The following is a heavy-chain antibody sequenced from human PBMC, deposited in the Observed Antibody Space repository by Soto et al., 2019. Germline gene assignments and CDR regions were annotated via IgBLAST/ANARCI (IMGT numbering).Heavy chain of an antibody. D-gene: IGHD3-10*01. CDR1: GYNFINYG. Sequence: ASVKVSCKASGYNFINYGITWVRQAPGQGLEWMGWISVHNGNTNFAQKFQGRVTMTTDTSTSTAYMELGSLRIDDTAVYYCVRTTVDGSGSFYFWGQGTLVTVSS. V-gene: IGHV1-18*01. J-gene: IGHJ4*02. CDR3: VRTTVDGSGSFYF. CDR2: ISVHNGNT.